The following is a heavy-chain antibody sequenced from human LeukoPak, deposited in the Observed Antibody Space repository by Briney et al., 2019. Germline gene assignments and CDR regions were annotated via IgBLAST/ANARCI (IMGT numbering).Heavy chain of an antibody. Sequence: PSETLSLTCAVYGGSFSGYYWSWIRQPPGKGLEWIGEINHSGSTNYNPSLKSRVTISVDTSKNQFSLKLSSVTAADTAVYYCARRYPGIAAHPVDYWGQGTLVTVSS. CDR3: ARRYPGIAAHPVDY. CDR1: GGSFSGYY. V-gene: IGHV4-34*01. CDR2: INHSGST. J-gene: IGHJ4*02. D-gene: IGHD6-6*01.